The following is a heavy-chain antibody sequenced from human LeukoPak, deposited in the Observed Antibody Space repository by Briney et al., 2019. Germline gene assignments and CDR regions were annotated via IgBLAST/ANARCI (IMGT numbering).Heavy chain of an antibody. CDR2: ICSGGST. CDR1: GFTVSSNY. V-gene: IGHV3-53*01. D-gene: IGHD3-10*01. J-gene: IGHJ4*02. CDR3: AREVVRGVIDY. Sequence: PGGSLRLSCAASGFTVSSNYMSWVRQAPGKGLEWVSVICSGGSTFYADSVKGRFTISRDNSKNTLYLQMNSLRAEDTAVYYCAREVVRGVIDYWGQGTLVTVSS.